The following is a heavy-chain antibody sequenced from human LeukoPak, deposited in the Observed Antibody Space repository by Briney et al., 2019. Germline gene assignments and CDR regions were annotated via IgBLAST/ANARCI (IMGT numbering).Heavy chain of an antibody. CDR3: ARESVRDYYDSSGQYYFDY. D-gene: IGHD3-22*01. V-gene: IGHV4-34*01. Sequence: PSETLSLTCAVYGGSFSGYYWSWIRQPPGKGLEWIGEINHSGSTNYNPSLKSRVTISVDTSKNQFSLKLSSVTAADTAVYYCARESVRDYYDSSGQYYFDYWGQGTLVTVSS. J-gene: IGHJ4*02. CDR2: INHSGST. CDR1: GGSFSGYY.